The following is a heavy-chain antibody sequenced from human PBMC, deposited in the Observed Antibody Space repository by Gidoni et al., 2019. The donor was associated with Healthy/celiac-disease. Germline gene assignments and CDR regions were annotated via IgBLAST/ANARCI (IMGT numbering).Heavy chain of an antibody. Sequence: PDGSCPSSSYYWGWIRQPPGKGLEWIGSIYYSGSTYYNPSLKSRVTISVDKSKNQFPLKLSSVTAADTAVYYCARHENVLRFLEWLVWFDPWGQGTRVTVSS. J-gene: IGHJ5*02. D-gene: IGHD3-3*01. V-gene: IGHV4-39*01. CDR3: ARHENVLRFLEWLVWFDP. CDR1: DGSCPSSSYY. CDR2: IYYSGST.